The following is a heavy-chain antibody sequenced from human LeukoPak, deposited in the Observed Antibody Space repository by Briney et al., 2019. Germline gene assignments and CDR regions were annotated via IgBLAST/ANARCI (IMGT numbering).Heavy chain of an antibody. CDR1: GFTFSSYS. CDR2: ISSSSSYI. V-gene: IGHV3-21*04. D-gene: IGHD4-23*01. J-gene: IGHJ4*02. Sequence: GGSLRLSCAASGFTFSSYSMNWVRQAPGKGLEWVSFISSSSSYIYYADSVKGRFTISRDNAKNSLYLQMNSLRAEDTAVYYCAKDRGYGGNGGYLPKTFDYWGQGTLVTVSS. CDR3: AKDRGYGGNGGYLPKTFDY.